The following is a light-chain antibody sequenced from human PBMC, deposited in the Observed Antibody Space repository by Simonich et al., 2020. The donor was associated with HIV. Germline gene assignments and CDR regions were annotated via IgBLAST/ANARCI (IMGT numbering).Light chain of an antibody. Sequence: DIVMTQSPLSLPVTPGEPASISCRSSQSLLSSNGYNYLDWYLRKPGQSPQLLIYLGSNRASGVPDRFSGSGSGTDFTLKISRVEAEDVGVYYCMQARQTPFTFGPGTKVDIK. CDR2: LGS. CDR1: QSLLSSNGYNY. J-gene: IGKJ3*01. CDR3: MQARQTPFT. V-gene: IGKV2-28*01.